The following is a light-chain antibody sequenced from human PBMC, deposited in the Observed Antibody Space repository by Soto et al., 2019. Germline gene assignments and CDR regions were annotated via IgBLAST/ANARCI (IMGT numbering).Light chain of an antibody. CDR3: QQRSNWPPFT. CDR2: DAS. J-gene: IGKJ4*01. V-gene: IGKV3-11*01. CDR1: QSVSSY. Sequence: EIVLTQSPATLSLSPGARATLSCRASQSVSSYLAWYQQKPGQAPRLLIYDASNRATGIPARFSGSGSGTDFTLTISSLEPEDFAVYYCQQRSNWPPFTFDGGTKVEIK.